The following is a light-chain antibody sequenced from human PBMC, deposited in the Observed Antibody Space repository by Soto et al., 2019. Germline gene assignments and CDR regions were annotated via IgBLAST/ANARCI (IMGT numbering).Light chain of an antibody. CDR1: SSDVGSYNF. J-gene: IGLJ1*01. CDR3: CSYAGSSTYV. CDR2: EVN. Sequence: QSALTQPASVSGSPGQSITISCTGTSSDVGSYNFVSWYQQQPGRAPKLMIYEVNKRPSGVSNRFSGSKSGNTASLTISGLQAEDETDYYCCSYAGSSTYVFGTGTKVPVL. V-gene: IGLV2-23*02.